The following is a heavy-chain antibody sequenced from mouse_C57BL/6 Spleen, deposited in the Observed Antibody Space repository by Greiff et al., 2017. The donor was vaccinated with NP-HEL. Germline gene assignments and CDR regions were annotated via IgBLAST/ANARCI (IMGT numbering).Heavy chain of an antibody. Sequence: EVQRVESGEGLVKPGGSLKLSCAASGFTFSSYAMSWVRQTPEKRLEWVAYISSGGDYIYYADTVKGRFTISRDNARNTLYLQMSSLKSEDTAMYYCTRDRDGYYAFDYWGQGTTLTVSS. CDR1: GFTFSSYA. J-gene: IGHJ2*01. V-gene: IGHV5-9-1*02. D-gene: IGHD2-3*01. CDR3: TRDRDGYYAFDY. CDR2: ISSGGDYI.